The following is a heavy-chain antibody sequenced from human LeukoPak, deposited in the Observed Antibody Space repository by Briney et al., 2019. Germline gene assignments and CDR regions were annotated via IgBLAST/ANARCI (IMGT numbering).Heavy chain of an antibody. D-gene: IGHD3-22*01. J-gene: IGHJ6*03. CDR3: ARATPDSSGYYPTLYYYYYYMDV. Sequence: SETLSLTCAVSGGSISSSNWWSWVRQPPGKGLEWIGEIYHSGSINYNPSLKSRVTMSVDTSKNQFSLKLSSVTAADTAVYYCARATPDSSGYYPTLYYYYYYMDVWGKGTTVTISS. CDR1: GGSISSSNW. CDR2: IYHSGSI. V-gene: IGHV4-4*02.